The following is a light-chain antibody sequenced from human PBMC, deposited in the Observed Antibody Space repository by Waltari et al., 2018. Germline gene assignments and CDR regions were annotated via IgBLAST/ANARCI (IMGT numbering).Light chain of an antibody. V-gene: IGLV1-47*01. Sequence: QAVLTQPPSASATPGQRVSISCSGGSSNLGSNFVYCYQQLPGMPPNLLIYKNNQLPSGVPGRFSGSKSGTSASLVIGGLRSEDEAHYYCTAWDDSLTGVLFGEGTKLTV. CDR2: KNN. CDR3: TAWDDSLTGVL. CDR1: SSNLGSNF. J-gene: IGLJ2*01.